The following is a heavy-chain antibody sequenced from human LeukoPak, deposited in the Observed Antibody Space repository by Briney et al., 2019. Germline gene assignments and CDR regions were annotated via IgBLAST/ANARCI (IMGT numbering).Heavy chain of an antibody. V-gene: IGHV3-23*01. CDR2: ISGSGGST. D-gene: IGHD1-26*01. Sequence: PGGSLRLSCAASGFTFSSYGMHWVRQAPGKGLEWVSAISGSGGSTYYADSVKGRFTISRDNSKNTLYLQMNSLRAEDTAVYYCAKDGIVGATTYYYYGMDVWGQGTTVTVSS. CDR3: AKDGIVGATTYYYYGMDV. CDR1: GFTFSSYG. J-gene: IGHJ6*02.